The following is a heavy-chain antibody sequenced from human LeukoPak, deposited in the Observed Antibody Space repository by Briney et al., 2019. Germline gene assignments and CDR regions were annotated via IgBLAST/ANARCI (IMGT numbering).Heavy chain of an antibody. CDR2: ISYSGTT. CDR3: ARDSGTTGEVKFDP. D-gene: IGHD3-10*01. CDR1: GGSISGYY. J-gene: IGHJ5*02. V-gene: IGHV4-59*12. Sequence: SETLSLTCSVSGGSISGYYWSWIRQPPGKGLECIGYISYSGTTHYNPSLKSRVSMSVDTSKNQFSLKLSSVTAADTAVYYCARDSGTTGEVKFDPWGQGTLVTVSS.